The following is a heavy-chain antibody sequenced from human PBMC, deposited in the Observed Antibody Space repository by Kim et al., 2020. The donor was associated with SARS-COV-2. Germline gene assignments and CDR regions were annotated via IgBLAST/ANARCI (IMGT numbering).Heavy chain of an antibody. D-gene: IGHD6-6*01. J-gene: IGHJ5*02. Sequence: GGSLRLSCAASGFTFSSYGMHWVRQAPGKGLEWVAVIWYDGSNKYYADSVKGRFTISRDNSKNTLYLQMNSLRAEDTAVYYCARESIAARGHWFDPWGQGTLVTVSS. V-gene: IGHV3-33*01. CDR2: IWYDGSNK. CDR1: GFTFSSYG. CDR3: ARESIAARGHWFDP.